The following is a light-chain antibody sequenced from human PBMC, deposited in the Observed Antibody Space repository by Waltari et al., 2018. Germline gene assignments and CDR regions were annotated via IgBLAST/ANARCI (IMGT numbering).Light chain of an antibody. CDR2: AAS. Sequence: DIQMTQSPSSLAASVGDRVTITCRASQSISTYVNWYQQKPGKVTKVLIYAASSLHSGVPSRFSGSGSGTDFTLTISSLQPEDFATYYCQQSYSTPFTFGPGTVVDI. J-gene: IGKJ3*01. V-gene: IGKV1-39*01. CDR3: QQSYSTPFT. CDR1: QSISTY.